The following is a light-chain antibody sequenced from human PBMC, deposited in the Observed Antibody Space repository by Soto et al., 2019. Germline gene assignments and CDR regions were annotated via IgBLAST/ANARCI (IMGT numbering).Light chain of an antibody. CDR3: SSFTPYSLGV. CDR2: EVS. CDR1: SSDVGGYDY. J-gene: IGLJ1*01. V-gene: IGLV2-14*01. Sequence: QSVLTQPASVSGSPGQSITISCTGTSSDVGGYDYVSWYQLHPGKAPKLMVFEVSNRPSGVSYRFSGSKSGNTASLTISGLQAEDEADYYCSSFTPYSLGVFGTGTKVTVL.